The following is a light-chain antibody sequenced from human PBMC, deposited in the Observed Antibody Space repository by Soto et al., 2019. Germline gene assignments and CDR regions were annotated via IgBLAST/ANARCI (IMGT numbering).Light chain of an antibody. Sequence: QSALTQPPSVSGAPGQRVTISCTGSSSNIGAGYDVHWYQQLPETAPKLLIYGNSNRPSGVPDRFSGSKSGTSASLAITGLQAEDEADYYCQSYDSSLSGSNWVFGGGTKLTVL. CDR1: SSNIGAGYD. CDR2: GNS. V-gene: IGLV1-40*01. CDR3: QSYDSSLSGSNWV. J-gene: IGLJ3*02.